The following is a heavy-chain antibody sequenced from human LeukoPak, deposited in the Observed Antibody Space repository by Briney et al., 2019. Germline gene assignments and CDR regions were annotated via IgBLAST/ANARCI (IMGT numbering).Heavy chain of an antibody. CDR3: VRDFTNIRGGGYFDN. CDR2: IWFDGGKI. Sequence: PGRSLRLSCAASGFPFSSYVMHWRRQAPGNGLEWVAVIWFDGGKIYYADSVKGRFTSSRDNSKNTLYLQMNSLRAEDTAVYHCVRDFTNIRGGGYFDNWGQGTLGTVSS. V-gene: IGHV3-33*01. J-gene: IGHJ4*02. CDR1: GFPFSSYV. D-gene: IGHD2/OR15-2a*01.